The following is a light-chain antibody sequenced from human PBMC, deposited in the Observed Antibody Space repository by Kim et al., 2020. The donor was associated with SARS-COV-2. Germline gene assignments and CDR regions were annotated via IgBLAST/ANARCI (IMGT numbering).Light chain of an antibody. J-gene: IGKJ4*01. CDR2: GAS. CDR1: QSVSNIY. Sequence: IVLTQSPGTLSLSPGERATLSCRASQSVSNIYFAWYQQKPGQAPRLLIYGASRRAPGIPDRFSGSGSGTDFTLTISRLEPEDFAVYYCQHYPNSPPALTFGGGTKVDIK. CDR3: QHYPNSPPALT. V-gene: IGKV3-20*01.